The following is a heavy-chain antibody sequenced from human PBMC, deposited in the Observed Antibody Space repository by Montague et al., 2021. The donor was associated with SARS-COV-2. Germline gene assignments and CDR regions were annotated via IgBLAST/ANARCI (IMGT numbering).Heavy chain of an antibody. J-gene: IGHJ6*02. V-gene: IGHV4-31*03. D-gene: IGHD2-8*01. CDR2: IYYSGST. CDR3: ARGEGVMVYVYGMDV. Sequence: TLSLTCTVSGGSISSGGYYWSWTRQHPGKGPEWIGYIYYSGSTNYNPSLKSRLTISVDTSKNQFSLKLSSVTAADTAVYYCARGEGVMVYVYGMDVWGQGTTVTVSS. CDR1: GGSISSGGYY.